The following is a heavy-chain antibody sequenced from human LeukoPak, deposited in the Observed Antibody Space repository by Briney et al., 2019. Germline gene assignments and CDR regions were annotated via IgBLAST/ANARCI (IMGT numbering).Heavy chain of an antibody. Sequence: PGGSLRLSCSVAGFTFSSYAMHWVRQAPGKGLEYVSAISSNGGSTYNADSVKGRSTISRDNSKNTLYLQMSSLRAEDTAVYYCVKDPGTSSSWDFDYWGQGTLVTVSS. CDR2: ISSNGGST. CDR3: VKDPGTSSSWDFDY. CDR1: GFTFSSYA. V-gene: IGHV3-64D*09. J-gene: IGHJ4*02. D-gene: IGHD6-13*01.